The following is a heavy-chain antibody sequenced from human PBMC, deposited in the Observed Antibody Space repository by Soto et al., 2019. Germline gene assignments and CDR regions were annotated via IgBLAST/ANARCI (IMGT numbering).Heavy chain of an antibody. Sequence: QVQLVQSGAEEKKPGASVKVSCKASGYTFTSYDMHWVRQAPGQRLEWMGWINAGNGNTKYSQKSQGRVTITRDTSARTAYMELSSLRSEDTAVYYWARDKITGILDYWGQGTLVTVSS. CDR2: INAGNGNT. D-gene: IGHD1-20*01. J-gene: IGHJ4*02. V-gene: IGHV1-3*05. CDR3: ARDKITGILDY. CDR1: GYTFTSYD.